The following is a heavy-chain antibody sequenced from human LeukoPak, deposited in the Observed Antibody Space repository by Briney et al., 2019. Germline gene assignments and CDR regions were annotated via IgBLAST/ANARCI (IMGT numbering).Heavy chain of an antibody. V-gene: IGHV1-69*13. CDR3: ARGGIAVAGINNFDY. D-gene: IGHD6-19*01. CDR2: IIPIFGTA. J-gene: IGHJ4*02. CDR1: GGTFSSYA. Sequence: SVKVSCTASGGTFSSYAINWVRQAPGQGLEWMGGIIPIFGTANYAQNFQGRVTITADESTSTAYMELSSLRSEDTAVYYCARGGIAVAGINNFDYWGQGTLVTVSS.